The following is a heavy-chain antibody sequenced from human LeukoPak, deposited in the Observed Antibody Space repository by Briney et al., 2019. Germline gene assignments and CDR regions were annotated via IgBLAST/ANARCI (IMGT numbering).Heavy chain of an antibody. D-gene: IGHD3-16*01. CDR1: GGSISSYY. Sequence: PSETLALTCTVSGGSISSYYWRWIRQPPAKGLESMGYIYYSGSTNYNPALKSRVTISVDTSKNQFSLKLSSVTAADTAVYYCARASGLRAFDIWGQGTMVTVSS. V-gene: IGHV4-59*01. CDR2: IYYSGST. J-gene: IGHJ3*02. CDR3: ARASGLRAFDI.